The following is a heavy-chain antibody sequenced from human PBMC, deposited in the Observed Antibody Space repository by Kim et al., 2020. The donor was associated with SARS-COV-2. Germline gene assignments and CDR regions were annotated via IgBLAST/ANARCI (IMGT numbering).Heavy chain of an antibody. CDR3: AREGSGWHTSYYFDY. J-gene: IGHJ4*02. CDR1: GFTFSSYG. Sequence: GGSLRLSCAASGFTFSSYGMHWVRQAPGKGLEWVAVIWYDGSNKYYADSVKGRFTISRDNSKNTLYLQMNSLRAEDTAVYYCAREGSGWHTSYYFDYWGQGTLVTVSS. V-gene: IGHV3-33*01. D-gene: IGHD6-19*01. CDR2: IWYDGSNK.